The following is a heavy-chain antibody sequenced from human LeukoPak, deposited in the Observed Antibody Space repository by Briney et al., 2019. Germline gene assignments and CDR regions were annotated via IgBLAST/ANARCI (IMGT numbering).Heavy chain of an antibody. CDR1: GYTFTSYG. D-gene: IGHD3-3*01. CDR3: ARDLGEFWSGYYAPGY. Sequence: ASVKVSCKASGYTFTSYGISWVRQAPRQGLEWMGWVRPYNWNPNHPHKPQGRVTMTTNTSTSTAYMELRSLRSDDAAVYYCARDLGEFWSGYYAPGYWGQGTLITVSS. CDR2: VRPYNWNP. J-gene: IGHJ4*02. V-gene: IGHV1-18*01.